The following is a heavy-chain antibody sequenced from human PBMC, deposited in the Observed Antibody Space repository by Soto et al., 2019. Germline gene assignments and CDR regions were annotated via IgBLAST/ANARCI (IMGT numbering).Heavy chain of an antibody. V-gene: IGHV6-1*01. D-gene: IGHD5-18*01. CDR3: ARGLDTAMVDLYYFDY. CDR1: GDSVSSNSAA. Sequence: KQSPTLSLTCAISGDSVSSNSAAWNWIRQSPSRGLEWLGRTYYRSKWYNDYAVSVKSRITINPDTSKNQFSLQLNSVTPEDTAVYYCARGLDTAMVDLYYFDYWGQGTLVTVSS. J-gene: IGHJ4*02. CDR2: TYYRSKWYN.